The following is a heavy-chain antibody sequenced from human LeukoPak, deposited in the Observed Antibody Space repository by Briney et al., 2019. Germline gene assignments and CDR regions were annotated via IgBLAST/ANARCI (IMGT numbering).Heavy chain of an antibody. CDR2: IYYSGST. CDR1: GGSISSYY. V-gene: IGHV4-59*01. J-gene: IGHJ4*02. D-gene: IGHD3-22*01. Sequence: PSETLSLTCTVSGGSISSYYWSWIRQPPGKGLEWIGYIYYSGSTNYNPSLKSRVTISVDTSKNQFSLKLSSVTAADTAVYYCARNVDYYDSSGYLGSWGQGTLVTVSS. CDR3: ARNVDYYDSSGYLGS.